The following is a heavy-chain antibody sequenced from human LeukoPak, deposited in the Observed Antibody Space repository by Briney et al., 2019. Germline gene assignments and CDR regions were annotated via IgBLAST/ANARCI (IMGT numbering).Heavy chain of an antibody. Sequence: PSQTLSLTCTVSGGSISSGSYYWSWIRQPAGKGLEWIGRIYTSGSTNYNPSLKSRVTISVDTSKNQFSLKLSSVTAADTAVYYCARGLLAAAGSHAFDIWGQGTMVTVSS. CDR1: GGSISSGSYY. CDR2: IYTSGST. CDR3: ARGLLAAAGSHAFDI. D-gene: IGHD6-13*01. V-gene: IGHV4-61*02. J-gene: IGHJ3*02.